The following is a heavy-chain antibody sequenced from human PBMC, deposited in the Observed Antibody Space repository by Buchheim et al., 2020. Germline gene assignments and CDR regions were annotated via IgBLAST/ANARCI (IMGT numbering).Heavy chain of an antibody. CDR2: ISYDGSNK. CDR3: VRDTAIAT. J-gene: IGHJ5*02. D-gene: IGHD5-18*01. CDR1: GSTFSSYG. V-gene: IGHV3-30*03. Sequence: QVQLVESGGGVVQPGRSLRLSCAASGSTFSSYGMHWVRQAPGKGLEWVAVISYDGSNKYYADSVKGRFTISRDNSKNTLYLQMNSLRAEDTAVYYCVRDTAIATWGQGTL.